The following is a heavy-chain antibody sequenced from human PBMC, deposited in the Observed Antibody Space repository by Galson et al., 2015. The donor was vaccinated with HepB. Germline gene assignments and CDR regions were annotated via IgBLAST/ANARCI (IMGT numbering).Heavy chain of an antibody. CDR3: TVAATQMGDFGY. V-gene: IGHV3-15*01. CDR1: GFDFTYGW. CDR2: IKSQKDGGTT. D-gene: IGHD2-15*01. J-gene: IGHJ4*02. Sequence: SLRLSCAASGFDFTYGWMSWVRQAPGKGLEWVGRIKSQKDGGTTDYGAPVKGRFSISREDSKNMLYLQMNSLEIEDTAVCFCTVAATQMGDFGYWGRGTLVTVSS.